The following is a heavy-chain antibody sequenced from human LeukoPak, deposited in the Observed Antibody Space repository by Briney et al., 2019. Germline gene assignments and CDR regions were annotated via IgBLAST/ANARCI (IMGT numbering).Heavy chain of an antibody. V-gene: IGHV3-30*02. J-gene: IGHJ4*02. CDR2: IRYDGSNK. CDR1: GFTFSSYA. CDR3: AKDSRSVVVTVDPYYCDY. Sequence: PGGSLRLSCAASGFTFSSYAMHWVRQAPGKGLEWVAFIRYDGSNKYYADSVKGRFTISRDNSKNTLYLQMNSLRAEDTAVYYCAKDSRSVVVTVDPYYCDYWGQGTLVTVSS. D-gene: IGHD2-21*02.